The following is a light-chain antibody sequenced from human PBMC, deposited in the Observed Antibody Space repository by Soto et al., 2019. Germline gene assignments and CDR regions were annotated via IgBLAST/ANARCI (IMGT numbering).Light chain of an antibody. CDR3: CSYAGGPEV. J-gene: IGLJ1*01. CDR1: ISDVGGYKY. V-gene: IGLV2-11*01. Sequence: QSVLTQPRPVSGSPGQSVTISCTGTISDVGGYKYVSWYQQKPGKAPRLIIYGVSRWPSGVPNRFSGSKSGNRASLTISGLQAEDEGDYYCCSYAGGPEVFGTGTKVIAL. CDR2: GVS.